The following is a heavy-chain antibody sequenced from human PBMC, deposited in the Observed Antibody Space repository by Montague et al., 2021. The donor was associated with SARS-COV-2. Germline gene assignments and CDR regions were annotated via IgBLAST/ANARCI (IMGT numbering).Heavy chain of an antibody. Sequence: PALVKPTQTLTLTCTFSGFSLSTSGMCVSWIRQPPGKALEWLARIDWDDDKYYSTSLKTRLTISKDTSKNQVVLTTTNMDPVDTATYYCARILVAAAGSPFDPWGQGTLVTVSS. CDR1: GFSLSTSGMC. CDR3: ARILVAAAGSPFDP. CDR2: IDWDDDK. J-gene: IGHJ5*02. D-gene: IGHD6-13*01. V-gene: IGHV2-70*11.